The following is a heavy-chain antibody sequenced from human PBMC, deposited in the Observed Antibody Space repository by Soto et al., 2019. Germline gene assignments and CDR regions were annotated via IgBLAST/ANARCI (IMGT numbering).Heavy chain of an antibody. Sequence: QVTLKESGPVLVKPTETLTLTCTVSGFSLSNGRMGVSWIRQPPGKALEWLAHIFSNDEKYYSTSLKSRLTISMDTSKSQVVLTMTNMDPVDTATYYCARTSLTLTGFYPGVDYWGQGTLVTVSS. CDR2: IFSNDEK. CDR3: ARTSLTLTGFYPGVDY. J-gene: IGHJ4*02. CDR1: GFSLSNGRMG. V-gene: IGHV2-26*01. D-gene: IGHD3-9*01.